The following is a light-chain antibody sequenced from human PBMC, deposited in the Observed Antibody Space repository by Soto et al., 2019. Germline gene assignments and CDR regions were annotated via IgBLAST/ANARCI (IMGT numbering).Light chain of an antibody. J-gene: IGLJ3*02. V-gene: IGLV1-51*02. CDR2: ENN. Sequence: QSVLTQPPSVSAAPGQKVTISCSGSSSNIGNDYVSWYQQLPGTAPKVLIYENNKRPSGIPDRFSGSNSGTSATLGITGLQTGDEADYYCGTWDSSLSTGVFGGGTKVTVL. CDR3: GTWDSSLSTGV. CDR1: SSNIGNDY.